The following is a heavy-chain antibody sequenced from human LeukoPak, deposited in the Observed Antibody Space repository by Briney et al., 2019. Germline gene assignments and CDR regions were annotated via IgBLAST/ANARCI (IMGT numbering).Heavy chain of an antibody. Sequence: GGSLRLSCAASGFTFSSYSMNWVRQAPGKGLEWVSSISSSSSYIYYADSVKGRFTISRDNAKNSLYLQINSLRAEDTAVYYCARDREQLVDYYYYYYMDVWGKGTTVTVSS. D-gene: IGHD6-6*01. J-gene: IGHJ6*03. CDR3: ARDREQLVDYYYYYYMDV. V-gene: IGHV3-21*01. CDR2: ISSSSSYI. CDR1: GFTFSSYS.